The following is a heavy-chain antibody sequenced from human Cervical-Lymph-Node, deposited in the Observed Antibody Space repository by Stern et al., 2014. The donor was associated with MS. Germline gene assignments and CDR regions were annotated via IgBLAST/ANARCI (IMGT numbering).Heavy chain of an antibody. Sequence: QVQLQESGPGLVKPSGTLSLTCAVSGGSISSSHWWGWVRQPPGKGLEWIGGIHHSGTSNYNPSLKSRVTLSVDKSKNQFFLKLNSVTAADTAVYYCARASYNVLTDYYMGLIDYWGQGTLVTVSS. CDR2: IHHSGTS. D-gene: IGHD3-9*01. CDR1: GGSISSSHW. J-gene: IGHJ4*02. V-gene: IGHV4-4*02. CDR3: ARASYNVLTDYYMGLIDY.